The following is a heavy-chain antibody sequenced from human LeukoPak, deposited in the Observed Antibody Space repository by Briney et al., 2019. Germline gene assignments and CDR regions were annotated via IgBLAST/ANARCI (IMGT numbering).Heavy chain of an antibody. J-gene: IGHJ4*02. CDR3: ARGRGYSYDLYYFDY. D-gene: IGHD5-18*01. CDR1: GGSISSYY. V-gene: IGHV4-59*01. Sequence: SETLSLTCTVSGGSISSYYWSWIRQPPGKGLEWIGYIYYSGSTNYNPSLKSQVTISVDTSKNQFSLKLSSVTAADTAVYYCARGRGYSYDLYYFDYWGQGTLVTVSS. CDR2: IYYSGST.